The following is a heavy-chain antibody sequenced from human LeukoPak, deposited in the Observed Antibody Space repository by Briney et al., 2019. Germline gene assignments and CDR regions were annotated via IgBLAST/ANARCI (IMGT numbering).Heavy chain of an antibody. CDR2: IRGSGGST. Sequence: SGGSLRLSCAASGFTFSSYAMSWVRQAPGKGLEWVSTIRGSGGSTYYADSVKGRFTISRDNSKNTLYLQMNSLRAEDTAVYYCAKEYSSGYYGIDYWGQGTLVTVSS. CDR1: GFTFSSYA. V-gene: IGHV3-23*01. D-gene: IGHD3-22*01. J-gene: IGHJ4*02. CDR3: AKEYSSGYYGIDY.